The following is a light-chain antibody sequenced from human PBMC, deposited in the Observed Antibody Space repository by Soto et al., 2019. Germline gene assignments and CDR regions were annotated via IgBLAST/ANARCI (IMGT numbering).Light chain of an antibody. CDR1: QTISVS. CDR2: DAS. Sequence: IPMTQSPSTLSASVGDTVTITCRASQTISVSLAWYRQKPGKAPNLLIYDASTLQEGVPSRFSGSGSGTEFTLTVIRLQPDDFATYFCQQYDKYSTFGHGTKVDVK. J-gene: IGKJ1*01. V-gene: IGKV1-5*01. CDR3: QQYDKYST.